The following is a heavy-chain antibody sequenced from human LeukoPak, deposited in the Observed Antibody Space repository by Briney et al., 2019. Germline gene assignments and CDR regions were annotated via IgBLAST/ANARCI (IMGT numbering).Heavy chain of an antibody. D-gene: IGHD4-17*01. CDR2: INAGNGNT. CDR3: ARANGDYEPYFDL. CDR1: GYTSTSYA. V-gene: IGHV1-3*01. J-gene: IGHJ2*01. Sequence: GASVKVSCKASGYTSTSYAMHWVRQAPGQRLEWMGWINAGNGNTKYSQKFQGRVTITRDTSASTAYMELSSLRSEDTAVYYCARANGDYEPYFDLWGRGTLVTVSS.